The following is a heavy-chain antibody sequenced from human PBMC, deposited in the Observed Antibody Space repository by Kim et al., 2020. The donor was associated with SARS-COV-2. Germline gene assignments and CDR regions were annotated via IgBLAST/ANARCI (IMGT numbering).Heavy chain of an antibody. CDR1: GYTFTSYA. J-gene: IGHJ6*02. V-gene: IGHV1-3*01. Sequence: ASVKVSCKASGYTFTSYAMHWVRQAPGQRLEWMGWINAGNGNTKYSQKFQGRVTITRDTSASTAYMELSSLRSEDTAVYYCARAIELCGWYCYYYGMDVWGQGTTVTVSS. D-gene: IGHD6-19*01. CDR3: ARAIELCGWYCYYYGMDV. CDR2: INAGNGNT.